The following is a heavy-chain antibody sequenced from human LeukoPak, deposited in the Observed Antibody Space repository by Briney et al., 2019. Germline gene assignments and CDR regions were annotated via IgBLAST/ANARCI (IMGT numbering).Heavy chain of an antibody. V-gene: IGHV3-30*01. CDR2: MSYDGSNK. Sequence: GGSLRLSCAASGFTFSSYAMHWVRQAPGKGLEWVAVMSYDGSNKYYADSVKGRFTISRDNSKNTLYLQMNSLRAEDTAVYYCARGYCSSTSCSMGYWGQGTLVTVSS. CDR1: GFTFSSYA. J-gene: IGHJ4*02. D-gene: IGHD2-2*01. CDR3: ARGYCSSTSCSMGY.